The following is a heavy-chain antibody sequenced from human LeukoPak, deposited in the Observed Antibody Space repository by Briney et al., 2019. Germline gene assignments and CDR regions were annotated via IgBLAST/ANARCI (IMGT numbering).Heavy chain of an antibody. Sequence: PSETLSLTCTVSGGSISSGDYYWSWIRQPPGKGLEWLVYIYYSGSTYYNPSLKSRVTISVDTSKNQFSLKLSSVTAADTAVYYCARGVEDILTGYPNWFDPWGQGTLVTVSS. CDR1: GGSISSGDYY. CDR2: IYYSGST. CDR3: ARGVEDILTGYPNWFDP. D-gene: IGHD3-9*01. V-gene: IGHV4-30-4*01. J-gene: IGHJ5*02.